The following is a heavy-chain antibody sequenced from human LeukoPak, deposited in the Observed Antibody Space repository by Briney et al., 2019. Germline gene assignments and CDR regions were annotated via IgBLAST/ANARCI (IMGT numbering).Heavy chain of an antibody. D-gene: IGHD3-3*01. CDR2: INAGNGNT. CDR3: ARGRVLEWPHLGFDT. Sequence: ASVKVSCKASGYTFTSYAMHWVRQAPGQRLEWMGWINAGNGNTKYSQEFQGRVTITRDTSPSTAYMELSSLRSEDMAVYYCARGRVLEWPHLGFDTWGQGTLVTVSS. J-gene: IGHJ5*02. V-gene: IGHV1-3*03. CDR1: GYTFTSYA.